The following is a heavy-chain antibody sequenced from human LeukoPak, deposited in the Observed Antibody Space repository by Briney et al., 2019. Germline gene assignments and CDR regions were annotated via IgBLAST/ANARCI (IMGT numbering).Heavy chain of an antibody. J-gene: IGHJ4*02. D-gene: IGHD5-12*01. CDR2: ISSNGGST. V-gene: IGHV3-64D*06. CDR1: GFTFSSYA. CDR3: VKGIVATISYFDY. Sequence: GGSRRLSCSASGFTFSSYAMHWVRQAPGKGLEYVSAISSNGGSTYHADSVKGRFTISRDNSKNTLYLQMSSLRAEDTAVYYCVKGIVATISYFDYWGQGTLVTVSS.